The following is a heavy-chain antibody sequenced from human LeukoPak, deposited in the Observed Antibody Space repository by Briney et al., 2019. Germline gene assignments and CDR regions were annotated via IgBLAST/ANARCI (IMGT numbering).Heavy chain of an antibody. Sequence: SETLSLTCTVSGGSIGSYYWSWIRQPAGKGLEWIGRIYTSGSTNYNPSLKSRVTMSVDTSKNQFSLKLSSVTAADTAVYYCAGYDSSGLEAFDIWGQGTMVTVSS. V-gene: IGHV4-4*07. CDR3: AGYDSSGLEAFDI. J-gene: IGHJ3*02. CDR1: GGSIGSYY. D-gene: IGHD3-22*01. CDR2: IYTSGST.